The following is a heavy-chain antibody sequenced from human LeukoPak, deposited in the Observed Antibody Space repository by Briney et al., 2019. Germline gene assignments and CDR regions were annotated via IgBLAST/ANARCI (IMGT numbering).Heavy chain of an antibody. CDR1: GDSITSGSYY. V-gene: IGHV4-39*01. D-gene: IGHD1-14*01. J-gene: IGHJ4*02. CDR2: IYYSGST. Sequence: PSETLSLTCTVSGDSITSGSYYWGWIRQPPGKGLEWIGSIYYSGSTYYNPSLKSRVTISVDTSKNQFSLKLSSVTAADTAVYYCARHPEFLRDFDYWGQGTLVTVSS. CDR3: ARHPEFLRDFDY.